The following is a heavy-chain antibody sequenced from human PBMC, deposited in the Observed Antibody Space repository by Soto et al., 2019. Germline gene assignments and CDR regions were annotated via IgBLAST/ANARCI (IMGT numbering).Heavy chain of an antibody. Sequence: EVQLVESGGGLVQPGGSLRLSCAASGFTFSDHYMDWVRQAPGKGLEWVGRTRNKANSYTTEYAASVKGRFTISRDDSKNSLYLQMNSRKTEDTAVYYCATYSGYDYPPGYWGQGTLVTVSS. D-gene: IGHD5-12*01. CDR3: ATYSGYDYPPGY. CDR2: TRNKANSYTT. CDR1: GFTFSDHY. J-gene: IGHJ4*02. V-gene: IGHV3-72*01.